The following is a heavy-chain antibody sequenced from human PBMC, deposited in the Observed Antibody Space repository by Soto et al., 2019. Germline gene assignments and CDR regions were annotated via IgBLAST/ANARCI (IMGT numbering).Heavy chain of an antibody. D-gene: IGHD3-9*01. CDR2: IWYDGSNK. V-gene: IGHV3-33*01. J-gene: IGHJ4*02. CDR3: ARDYYDTLAGYYGPDY. Sequence: PGGSLRLSCAASGFTVSSYGMHWVRQAPGKGLEWVAVIWYDGSNKYYADSVKGRFTISRDNSKNTLYLQMNSLRAEDTAVYYCARDYYDTLAGYYGPDYWGQGTLVTVSS. CDR1: GFTVSSYG.